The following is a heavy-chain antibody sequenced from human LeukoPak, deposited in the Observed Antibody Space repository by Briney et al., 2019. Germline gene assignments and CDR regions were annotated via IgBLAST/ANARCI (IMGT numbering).Heavy chain of an antibody. CDR1: GFTFSNAW. Sequence: GGSLRLSCAASGFTFSNAWMNWVRQAPGKGLEWVGRIKSKTDGGTTDYAAPVKGRFTISRDDSKNTLYLQMNSLKTEDTAVYYRTTRVAVAGRIIDYWGQGTLVTVSS. V-gene: IGHV3-15*07. CDR3: TTRVAVAGRIIDY. CDR2: IKSKTDGGTT. J-gene: IGHJ4*02. D-gene: IGHD6-19*01.